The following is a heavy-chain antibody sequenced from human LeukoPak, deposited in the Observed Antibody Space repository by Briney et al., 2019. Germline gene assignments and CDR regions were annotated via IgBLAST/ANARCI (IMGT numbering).Heavy chain of an antibody. CDR1: GGSISSYY. CDR2: INHSGST. Sequence: SETLSLTCTVSGGSISSYYWSWIRQPPGKGLEWIGEINHSGSTNYNPSLKSRVTISVDTSKNQFSLKLSSVTAADTAVYYCARARIKARFDPWGQGTLVTVSS. J-gene: IGHJ5*02. CDR3: ARARIKARFDP. D-gene: IGHD2-15*01. V-gene: IGHV4-34*01.